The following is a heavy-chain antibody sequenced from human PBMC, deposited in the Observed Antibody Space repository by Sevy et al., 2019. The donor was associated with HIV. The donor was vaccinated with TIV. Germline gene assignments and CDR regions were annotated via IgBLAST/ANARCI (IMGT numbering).Heavy chain of an antibody. CDR3: ARDRAYSALDY. CDR1: GFTFSGSW. Sequence: GGSLRLSCVASGFTFSGSWMTWVRQAPGKGLERIAFINEDGSRLGYVDSVRGRFTISRENTKNSLYLQMNSLRAEDTDVYFCARDRAYSALDYWGQGTLVTVSS. D-gene: IGHD5-18*01. J-gene: IGHJ4*02. CDR2: INEDGSRL. V-gene: IGHV3-7*01.